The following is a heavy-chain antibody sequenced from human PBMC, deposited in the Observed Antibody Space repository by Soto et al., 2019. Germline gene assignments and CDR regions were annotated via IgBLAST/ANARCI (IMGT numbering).Heavy chain of an antibody. D-gene: IGHD2-21*02. CDR1: GFTFSSYS. CDR2: ISSSSSYI. Sequence: GESLKISCAASGFTFSSYSMNWVRQAPGKGLEWVSSISSSSSYIYYADSVKGRFTISRDNAKNSLYLQMNSLRAEDTAVYYCARDKTATFDYWGQGTLVTVSS. V-gene: IGHV3-21*01. CDR3: ARDKTATFDY. J-gene: IGHJ4*02.